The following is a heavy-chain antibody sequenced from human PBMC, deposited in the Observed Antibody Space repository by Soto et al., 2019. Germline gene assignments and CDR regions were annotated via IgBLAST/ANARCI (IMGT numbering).Heavy chain of an antibody. CDR2: IWYDGSNK. CDR1: GFTFSSYG. J-gene: IGHJ6*02. CDR3: ARGVLIDWNYGMDV. Sequence: PGGSLRLSCAASGFTFSSYGMHWVRQAPGKGLEWVAVIWYDGSNKYYADSVKGRFTISRDNSKNTLYLQMNSLRAEDTAVYYCARGVLIDWNYGMDVWGQGTTVTVSS. D-gene: IGHD1-1*01. V-gene: IGHV3-33*01.